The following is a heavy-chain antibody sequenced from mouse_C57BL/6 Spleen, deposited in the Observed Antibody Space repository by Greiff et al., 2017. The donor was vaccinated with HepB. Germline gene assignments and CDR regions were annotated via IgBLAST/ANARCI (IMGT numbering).Heavy chain of an antibody. CDR2: IDPSDSYT. CDR3: ARTYYSNPAWFAY. D-gene: IGHD2-5*01. CDR1: GYTFTSYW. Sequence: VQLQQPGAELVMPGASVKLSCKASGYTFTSYWMHWVKQRPGQGLEWIGEIDPSDSYTNYNQKFKGKSTLTVDKYSSTAYMQLSSLTSEDSAVYYCARTYYSNPAWFAYGGQGTLVTVSA. V-gene: IGHV1-69*01. J-gene: IGHJ3*01.